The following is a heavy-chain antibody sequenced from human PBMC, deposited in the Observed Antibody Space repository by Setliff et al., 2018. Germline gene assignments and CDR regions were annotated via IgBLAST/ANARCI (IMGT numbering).Heavy chain of an antibody. Sequence: HPGGSLRLFCAASGFTFSNHYMGWARQAPGKGLEWIGRTRDKANTYTTESAASVKGRFTVSRDDSENSLYLQMSSLKTEDTAVYYCVRGGSAPSSYQYPLDVWGQGTTVTVSS. J-gene: IGHJ6*02. D-gene: IGHD1-26*01. CDR1: GFTFSNHY. CDR3: VRGGSAPSSYQYPLDV. V-gene: IGHV3-72*01. CDR2: TRDKANTYTT.